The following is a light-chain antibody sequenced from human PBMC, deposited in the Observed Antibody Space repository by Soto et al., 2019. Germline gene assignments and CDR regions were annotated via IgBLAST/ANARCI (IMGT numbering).Light chain of an antibody. CDR2: WAS. J-gene: IGKJ1*01. V-gene: IGKV4-1*01. Sequence: DIVMTQSPDSLAVSLGERATINCKSSQSVLYSSNNKNYLAWYQQKPGQPPKLLIYWASTRESGVPDRFSGSGSGTDFTLPISSLQAEDVAVYYCQQYYSTPQGTFGQGTKVEIK. CDR3: QQYYSTPQGT. CDR1: QSVLYSSNNKNY.